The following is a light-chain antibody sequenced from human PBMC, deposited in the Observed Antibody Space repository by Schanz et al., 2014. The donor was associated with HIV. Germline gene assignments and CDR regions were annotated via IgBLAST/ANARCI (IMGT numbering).Light chain of an antibody. CDR3: QQYNSYSYT. Sequence: DIQMTQSPSTLSASVGDRVTITCRASQNIGNWLAWYQQKPGKAPNLLIYQASRLGSGVPSTFSGSGSGTDFSLTISSLQPDDFATYYCQQYNSYSYTFGQGTKLEI. CDR1: QNIGNW. V-gene: IGKV1-5*03. J-gene: IGKJ2*01. CDR2: QAS.